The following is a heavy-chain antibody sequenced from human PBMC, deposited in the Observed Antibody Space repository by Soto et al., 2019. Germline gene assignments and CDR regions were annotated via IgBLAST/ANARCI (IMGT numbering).Heavy chain of an antibody. Sequence: QVQLVQSGAEVKKPGASVKVSCKASGYTFTSYAMHWVRQAPGQRLEWMGWINAGNGNTKYSQKFQGRVTITRDTSASTAYMELSSLRSEDTAVYYCARGTYYYDSSGYYLLGRAFDYCGQGTLVTVSS. CDR3: ARGTYYYDSSGYYLLGRAFDY. CDR2: INAGNGNT. V-gene: IGHV1-3*01. J-gene: IGHJ4*02. CDR1: GYTFTSYA. D-gene: IGHD3-22*01.